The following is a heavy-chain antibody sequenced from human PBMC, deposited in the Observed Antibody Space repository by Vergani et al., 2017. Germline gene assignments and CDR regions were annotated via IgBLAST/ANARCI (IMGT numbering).Heavy chain of an antibody. V-gene: IGHV1-69*12. CDR3: ARATQDYDSSGYYSPNWFDP. D-gene: IGHD3-22*01. Sequence: QVQLVQPGAEVKKPGSSVKVSCKASGGTFSSYAISWVRQAPGQGLEWMGGIIPIFGTANYAQKFQGRVTITADESTSTAYMELSSLRSEDTAVYYCARATQDYDSSGYYSPNWFDPWGQGTLVTVSS. J-gene: IGHJ5*02. CDR1: GGTFSSYA. CDR2: IIPIFGTA.